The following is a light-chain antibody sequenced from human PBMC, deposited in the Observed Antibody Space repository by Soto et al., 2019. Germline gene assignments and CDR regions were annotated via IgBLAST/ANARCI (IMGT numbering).Light chain of an antibody. J-gene: IGLJ3*02. CDR3: SSYTPTTWV. V-gene: IGLV2-14*01. Sequence: QSALTQPASVSGSPGQSITISCTGTSSDVGGYNHVSWYQQHPGKAPKLIIYEVRNRPSGVSNRLSGSKSGNTASLTISGLQADDEADYYCSSYTPTTWVFGGGTKLTVL. CDR2: EVR. CDR1: SSDVGGYNH.